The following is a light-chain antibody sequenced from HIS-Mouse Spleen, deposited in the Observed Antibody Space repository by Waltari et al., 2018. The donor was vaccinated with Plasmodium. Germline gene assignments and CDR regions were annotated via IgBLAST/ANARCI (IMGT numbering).Light chain of an antibody. CDR2: EGS. CDR3: CSYAGSSTFV. CDR1: SSAARRYHL. J-gene: IGLJ3*02. V-gene: IGLV2-23*03. Sequence: QSALTQPASVSGSPGQSITIPCTGTSSAARRYHLVPWYQQHPGKTPKLMIYEGSKRPSGVSNRFSGSKSGNTASLTISGLQAEDEADYYCCSYAGSSTFVFGGGTKLTVL.